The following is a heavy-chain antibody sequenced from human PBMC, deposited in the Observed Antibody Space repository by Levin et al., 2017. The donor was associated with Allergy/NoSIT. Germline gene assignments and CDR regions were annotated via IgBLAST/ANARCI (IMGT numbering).Heavy chain of an antibody. V-gene: IGHV4-34*01. J-gene: IGHJ4*02. D-gene: IGHD3-16*02. CDR1: GGSFTGHH. Sequence: SETLSLTCAVYGGSFTGHHWSWIRQPPGKGLEWIGETTQSGSANYNPSLQSRVTISVDTPKNQFSLTLRSVTAADTAVYYCATGMDIWGSYRYTLHSWGQGTLVTVSS. CDR3: ATGMDIWGSYRYTLHS. CDR2: TTQSGSA.